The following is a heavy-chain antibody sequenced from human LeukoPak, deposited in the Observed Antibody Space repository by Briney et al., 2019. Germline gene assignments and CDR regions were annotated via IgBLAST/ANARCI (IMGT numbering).Heavy chain of an antibody. V-gene: IGHV4-39*07. CDR3: ARDHPQWGSYYPGGEYYFDY. Sequence: PSETLSLTCTVSGGSISSSSYYWGWIRQPPGKGLEWIGSIYYSGSTYYNPSLKSRVTISVDTSKNQFSLKLSSVTAADTAVYYCARDHPQWGSYYPGGEYYFDYWGQGTLVTVSS. J-gene: IGHJ4*02. CDR2: IYYSGST. D-gene: IGHD1-26*01. CDR1: GGSISSSSYY.